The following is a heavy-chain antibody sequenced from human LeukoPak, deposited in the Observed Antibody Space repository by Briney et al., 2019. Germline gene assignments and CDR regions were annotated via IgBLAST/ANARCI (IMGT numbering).Heavy chain of an antibody. CDR2: ISSSGSTI. Sequence: GGSLRLSCAASGFTFSSYEMNWVRLAPGKGLEWVSYISSSGSTIYYADSVKGRFTISRDNAKNSLYLQMNSLRAEDTAVYYCARTQPWDGNGVYWGKGTTVTISS. CDR3: ARTQPWDGNGVY. D-gene: IGHD4-23*01. V-gene: IGHV3-48*03. CDR1: GFTFSSYE. J-gene: IGHJ6*04.